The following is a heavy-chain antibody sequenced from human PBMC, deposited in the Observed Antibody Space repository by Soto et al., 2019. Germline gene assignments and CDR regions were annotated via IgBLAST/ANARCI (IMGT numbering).Heavy chain of an antibody. J-gene: IGHJ3*02. CDR1: GFTVSSNY. V-gene: IGHV3-53*01. CDR2: IYSGGST. Sequence: GGSLRLSCAASGFTVSSNYMSWVRQAPGKGLEWVSVIYSGGSTYYADSVKGRFTISRDNSKNTLYLQMNSLRAEDTAVYYCARAVVLRYFDSEAFDIWGQGTMVTVSS. D-gene: IGHD3-9*01. CDR3: ARAVVLRYFDSEAFDI.